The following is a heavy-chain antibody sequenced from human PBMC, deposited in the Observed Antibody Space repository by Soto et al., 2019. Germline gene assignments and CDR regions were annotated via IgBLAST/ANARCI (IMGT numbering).Heavy chain of an antibody. CDR1: GYTFTSYG. CDR3: ALINDFRYYYGMDF. D-gene: IGHD3-3*01. Sequence: ASVKVSCKASGYTFTSYGISWVRQAPGQGLEWMGWISAYNGNTNYAQKLQGRVTMTTDTSTSTAYMELRSLRSDDTAVYYCALINDFRYYYGMDFCGQGTSVPVSS. CDR2: ISAYNGNT. V-gene: IGHV1-18*01. J-gene: IGHJ6*02.